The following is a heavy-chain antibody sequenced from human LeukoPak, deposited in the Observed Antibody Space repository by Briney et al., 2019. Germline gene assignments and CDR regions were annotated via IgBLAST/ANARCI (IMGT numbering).Heavy chain of an antibody. CDR1: GGSISSSSYY. J-gene: IGHJ4*02. CDR2: IYYSGST. V-gene: IGHV4-39*01. D-gene: IGHD3-22*01. CDR3: ARHVFYDSSGYYYGYYFDY. Sequence: SETLSLTCTVSGGSISSSSYYWGWIRQPPGKGLEWIGRIYYSGSTYYNPSLKSRVTISVDTSKNQFSLKLSSVTAADTAVYYCARHVFYDSSGYYYGYYFDYWGQGTLVTVSS.